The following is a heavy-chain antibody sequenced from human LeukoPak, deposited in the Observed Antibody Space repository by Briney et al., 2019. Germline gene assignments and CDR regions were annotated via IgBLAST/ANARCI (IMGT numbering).Heavy chain of an antibody. J-gene: IGHJ4*02. CDR1: GGSISSYY. CDR2: IYTSGST. Sequence: SETLSLTRTVSGGSISSYYCSWIRQPAGKGLEWIGRIYTSGSTNYNPSLKSRVTISVDKSKNQFSLKLSPVTAADTAVYYCARSPVVVPVAIDYWGQGTLVTVSS. CDR3: ARSPVVVPVAIDY. V-gene: IGHV4-4*07. D-gene: IGHD2-2*01.